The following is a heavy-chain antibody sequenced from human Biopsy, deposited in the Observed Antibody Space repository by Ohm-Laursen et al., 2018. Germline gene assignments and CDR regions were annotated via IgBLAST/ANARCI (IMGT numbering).Heavy chain of an antibody. J-gene: IGHJ3*01. V-gene: IGHV4-61*01. CDR1: GASVSSGSYD. Sequence: TLSLTWTVPGASVSSGSYDWSWIRQPPGKGLEWIGNIYNDVSTKYNPSLRSRVTISADKSANQFSLKLRSVTAADTAVYYCARGYAGLYEAFDFWGQGTVVTVAS. D-gene: IGHD5-18*01. CDR2: IYNDVST. CDR3: ARGYAGLYEAFDF.